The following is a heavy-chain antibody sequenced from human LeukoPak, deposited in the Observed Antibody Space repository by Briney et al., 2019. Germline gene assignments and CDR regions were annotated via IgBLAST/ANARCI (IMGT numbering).Heavy chain of an antibody. D-gene: IGHD1-26*01. Sequence: SETLSLTCAVYGGSFSGYYWSWIRQPPGKGLEWIGEINHSGSTYYNPSLKSRVTISVDTSKNQFSPKLSSVTAADTAVYYCARAGSRNGWEPILVSSDYWGQGTLVTVSS. CDR3: ARAGSRNGWEPILVSSDY. CDR1: GGSFSGYY. J-gene: IGHJ4*02. CDR2: INHSGST. V-gene: IGHV4-34*09.